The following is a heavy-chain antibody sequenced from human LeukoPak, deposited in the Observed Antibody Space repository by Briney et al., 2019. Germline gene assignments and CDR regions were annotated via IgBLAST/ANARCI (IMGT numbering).Heavy chain of an antibody. J-gene: IGHJ6*02. CDR2: IYYSGST. D-gene: IGHD4-17*01. Sequence: SVTLSLTCTVSGGSISSSSYYWGWIRQPPGKGLEWIGSIYYSGSTYYNPSLKSRVTISVDTSKNQFSLKLSSVTAADTAVYYCARHFRYGDYANGMDVWGQGTTVTVSS. CDR1: GGSISSSSYY. CDR3: ARHFRYGDYANGMDV. V-gene: IGHV4-39*01.